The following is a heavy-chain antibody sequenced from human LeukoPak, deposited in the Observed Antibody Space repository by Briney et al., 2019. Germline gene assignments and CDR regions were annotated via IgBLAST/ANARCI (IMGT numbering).Heavy chain of an antibody. Sequence: GGSLRLSCAASGFTFSDNYMNWIRQAPGKGLGWVSYISRDTTYTDYADSVKGRFTISRDNAKKLLYLQMNSLRAEDTAIYYCARDQSITTFGAFDIWGQGTMVTVSS. CDR1: GFTFSDNY. V-gene: IGHV3-11*06. CDR3: ARDQSITTFGAFDI. CDR2: ISRDTTYT. J-gene: IGHJ3*02. D-gene: IGHD3-10*02.